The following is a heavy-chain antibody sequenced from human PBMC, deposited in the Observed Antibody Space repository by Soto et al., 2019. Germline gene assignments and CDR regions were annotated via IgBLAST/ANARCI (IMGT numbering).Heavy chain of an antibody. CDR3: AKDRVGGTFYTPLGF. Sequence: GGSLRLSCQASGFNFDNYGMHWVRQAPGKGLEWVAVITYDGSNKYYADSVKGRFTISRDNSKNTLSLHLNTLKPEDTAVYHCAKDRVGGTFYTPLGFRGQGTLVTVSS. D-gene: IGHD1-7*01. CDR1: GFNFDNYG. V-gene: IGHV3-30*18. J-gene: IGHJ4*02. CDR2: ITYDGSNK.